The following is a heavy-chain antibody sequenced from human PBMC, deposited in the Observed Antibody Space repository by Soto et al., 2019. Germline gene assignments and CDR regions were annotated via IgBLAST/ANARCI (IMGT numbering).Heavy chain of an antibody. Sequence: PSETLSLTCTVYGGSISSGDYYWSWIRQPPGKGLEWIGYIYYSGSTYYNPSLKSRVTISVDTSKNQFSLKLSSVTAADTAVYYCARVRPYCSSTSCYPNWFDPWGQGTLVTVSS. J-gene: IGHJ5*02. CDR2: IYYSGST. CDR1: GGSISSGDYY. D-gene: IGHD2-2*01. CDR3: ARVRPYCSSTSCYPNWFDP. V-gene: IGHV4-30-4*01.